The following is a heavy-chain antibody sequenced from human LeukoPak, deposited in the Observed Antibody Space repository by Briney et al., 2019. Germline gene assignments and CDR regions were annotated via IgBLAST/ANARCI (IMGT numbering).Heavy chain of an antibody. Sequence: GGSLRLSCAASGFTFNTYGMSWVRQATGKGLEWVGRIRSKANSYATVYAASVKGRFTISRDDSKNTVYLQMNSLKTEDTAVYYCTRLSVRVDIWGQGTMVTVSS. J-gene: IGHJ3*02. CDR2: IRSKANSYAT. V-gene: IGHV3-73*01. CDR3: TRLSVRVDI. D-gene: IGHD3-10*02. CDR1: GFTFNTYG.